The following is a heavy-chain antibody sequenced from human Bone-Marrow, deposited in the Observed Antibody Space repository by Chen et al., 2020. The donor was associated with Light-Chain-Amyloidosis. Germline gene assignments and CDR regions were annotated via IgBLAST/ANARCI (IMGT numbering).Heavy chain of an antibody. CDR3: ARRRDGYNFDY. J-gene: IGHJ4*02. V-gene: IGHV5-51*01. CDR1: GYTFPNYW. CDR2: IYPDDSAA. Sequence: DVQLEQSGPEVKKPGESLKISCKGSGYTFPNYWIGWVRQMPGKGLEWMGVIYPDDSAARYSPSFEGQVTISADKSITTAYLQWRSLKASDTAMYYCARRRDGYNFDYWGQGTLVTVSS. D-gene: IGHD5-12*01.